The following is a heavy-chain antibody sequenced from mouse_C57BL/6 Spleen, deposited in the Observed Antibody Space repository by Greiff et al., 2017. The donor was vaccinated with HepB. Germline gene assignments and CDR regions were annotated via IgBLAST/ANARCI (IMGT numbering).Heavy chain of an antibody. D-gene: IGHD1-1*01. CDR3: TRDGSSYDYYAMDY. J-gene: IGHJ4*01. V-gene: IGHV6-6*01. CDR1: GFTFSDAW. CDR2: IRNKANNHAT. Sequence: EVKLVESGGGLVQPGGSMKLSCAASGFTFSDAWMDWVRQSPEKGLEWVAEIRNKANNHATYYAESVKGRFTISRDDSKSSVYLQMNSLRAEDTGIYYCTRDGSSYDYYAMDYWGQGTSVTVSS.